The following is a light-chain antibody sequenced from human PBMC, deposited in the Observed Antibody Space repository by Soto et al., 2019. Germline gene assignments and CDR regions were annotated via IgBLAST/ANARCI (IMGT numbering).Light chain of an antibody. CDR2: GVS. CDR3: QQYGAPPTT. V-gene: IGKV3-20*01. J-gene: IGKJ4*01. Sequence: EIVLTQSPGTLSLSPGERATLSCRASQSVWSNFFAWYQQKPGQAPRLLIYGVSSRATDIPDRFIGGGSGTDFTLTISRLEPEDFAVYFCQQYGAPPTTFGGGTKVEIK. CDR1: QSVWSNF.